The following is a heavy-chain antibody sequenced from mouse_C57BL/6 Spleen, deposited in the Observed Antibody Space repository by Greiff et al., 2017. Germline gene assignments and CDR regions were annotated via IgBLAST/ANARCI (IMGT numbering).Heavy chain of an antibody. CDR2: IDPSDSET. J-gene: IGHJ4*01. V-gene: IGHV1-52*01. Sequence: QVQLQQPGAELVRSGSSVKLSCKASGYTFTSYWMHWVKQRPIQGLEWIGNIDPSDSETHYNQKFKDKATLTVDKSSSTAYMQLSSLTSEDSAVYYCAREGYPSMDYWGQGTSVTVSS. CDR1: GYTFTSYW. CDR3: AREGYPSMDY.